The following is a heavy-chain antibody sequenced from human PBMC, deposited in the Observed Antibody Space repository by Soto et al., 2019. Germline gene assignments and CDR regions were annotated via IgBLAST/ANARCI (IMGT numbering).Heavy chain of an antibody. CDR3: AKSWVRGVIITPADY. CDR1: GFTFSNYA. Sequence: GGSLRLSCAASGFTFSNYAMSWVRQAPGKGLEWVSGISAGGSTTYYADSVKGRFTISRDNSKNTLFLQMNSLRAEDTAVYYCAKSWVRGVIITPADYWGQGTLVTVSS. CDR2: ISAGGSTT. V-gene: IGHV3-23*01. J-gene: IGHJ4*02. D-gene: IGHD3-10*01.